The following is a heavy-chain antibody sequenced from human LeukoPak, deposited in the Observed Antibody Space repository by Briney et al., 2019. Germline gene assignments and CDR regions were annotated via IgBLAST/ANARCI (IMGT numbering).Heavy chain of an antibody. CDR3: AKGDIVTSIFVPSDY. D-gene: IGHD5-12*01. CDR2: ISDSGGST. Sequence: PGGSLRLSCAASAFSLNAYNMSWVRQAPGKGLEWVSTISDSGGSTYYADSVKGRFTISRDNSKNTLYLQMNSLRAEDTAVYYCAKGDIVTSIFVPSDYWGQGTLVTVSS. V-gene: IGHV3-23*01. J-gene: IGHJ4*02. CDR1: AFSLNAYN.